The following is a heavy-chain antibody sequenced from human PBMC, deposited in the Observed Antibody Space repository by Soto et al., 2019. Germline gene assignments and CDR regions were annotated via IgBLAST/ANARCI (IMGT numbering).Heavy chain of an antibody. V-gene: IGHV1-18*04. CDR1: GYTFTGYY. CDR3: ARLFWGSSGYYPNWFDP. CDR2: ISAYNGNT. D-gene: IGHD3-22*01. J-gene: IGHJ5*02. Sequence: ASVKVSCKASGYTFTGYYMHWVRQAPGQGLEWMGWISAYNGNTNYAQKLQGRVTMTTDTSTSTAYMELRSLRSDDTAVYYCARLFWGSSGYYPNWFDPWGQGTLVTVSS.